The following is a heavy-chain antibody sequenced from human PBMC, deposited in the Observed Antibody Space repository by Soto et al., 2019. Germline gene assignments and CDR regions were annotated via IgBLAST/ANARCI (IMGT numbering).Heavy chain of an antibody. CDR1: GFTFNNAW. J-gene: IGHJ4*02. CDR3: TTSPRAQY. CDR2: IKSKTDGGTT. Sequence: EVQLVESGGGLVQPGGSLGLSYAVSGFTFNNAWMSWVRQAPGKGLEWVGSIKSKTDGGTTDHAASVKGRFTISRDDSKNTLYLQMDSLKIEDTAMYYCTTSPRAQYWGQGTLVSVSS. V-gene: IGHV3-15*01.